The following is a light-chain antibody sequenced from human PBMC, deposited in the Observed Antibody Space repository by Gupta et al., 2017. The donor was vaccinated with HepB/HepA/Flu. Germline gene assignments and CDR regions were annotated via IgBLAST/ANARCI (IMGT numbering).Light chain of an antibody. V-gene: IGLV1-40*01. CDR1: RSCIGAGGD. J-gene: IGLJ1*01. CDR2: GNI. CDR3: QSYDSSLSGLV. Sequence: QYVLTQPPSVSGAPGQRVTISCTGSRSCIGAGGDVNWYQHLPGAAPNLLIYGNINRPSGVPDRFSGSKSGTSASLAITGLQAEDGADYYCQSYDSSLSGLVFGTGTKVTVL.